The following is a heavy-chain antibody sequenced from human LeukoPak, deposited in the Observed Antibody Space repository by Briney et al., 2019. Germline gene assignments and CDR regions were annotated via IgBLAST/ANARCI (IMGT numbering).Heavy chain of an antibody. Sequence: KPSETLSLTCTVSGGSISSGGYYWSWIRQHPGKGLEWIGYIYYGGSTYYNPSLKSRVTISVDTSKNQFSLKLSSVTAADTAVYYCARVDDPDSAFDYWGQGTLVTVSS. CDR2: IYYGGST. V-gene: IGHV4-31*03. D-gene: IGHD3-10*01. J-gene: IGHJ4*02. CDR1: GGSISSGGYY. CDR3: ARVDDPDSAFDY.